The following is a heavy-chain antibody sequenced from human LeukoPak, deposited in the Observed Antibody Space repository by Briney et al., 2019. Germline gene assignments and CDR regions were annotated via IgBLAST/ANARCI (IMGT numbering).Heavy chain of an antibody. Sequence: GASVKVSCKASGYTFISYGIGWVRQAPGQGLEWMGWISAYNGNTNYAQKLQGRVTMTTDTSTSTAYMELRSLKSDDTAVYYCAGNEPIVGATWFYDYWGQGTLVTVSA. CDR1: GYTFISYG. J-gene: IGHJ4*02. D-gene: IGHD1-26*01. CDR3: AGNEPIVGATWFYDY. CDR2: ISAYNGNT. V-gene: IGHV1-18*01.